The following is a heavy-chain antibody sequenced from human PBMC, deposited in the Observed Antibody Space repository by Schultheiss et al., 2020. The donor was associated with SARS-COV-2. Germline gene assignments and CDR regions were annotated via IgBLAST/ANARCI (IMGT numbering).Heavy chain of an antibody. CDR3: ARRKQISPPRDYYYMDV. CDR2: MYYTGST. Sequence: SQTLSLTCTVSGDSFSSSSYYWGWIRQPPEKGLEWLASMYYTGSTYYNPSLKSRVTISVDRSKNQFSLKLTSVTAADTAVYYCARRKQISPPRDYYYMDVWGTGTTVTVSS. J-gene: IGHJ6*03. D-gene: IGHD2-15*01. CDR1: GDSFSSSSYY. V-gene: IGHV4-39*01.